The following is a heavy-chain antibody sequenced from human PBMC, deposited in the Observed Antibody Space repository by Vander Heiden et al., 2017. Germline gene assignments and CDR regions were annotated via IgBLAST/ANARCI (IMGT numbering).Heavy chain of an antibody. V-gene: IGHV3-23*01. J-gene: IGHJ5*02. D-gene: IGHD1-20*01. CDR3: AKGGYNWNLFDP. CDR1: GFTFSSYA. CDR2: SSGSGGST. Sequence: EVQLLESGGGLVQPGGSLRLSCAASGFTFSSYAMSWVRQGPGKGLEWVSASSGSGGSTYYADSVKGRFTISRDNSKNTLYLKMNSLRAEDRAVYYCAKGGYNWNLFDPWGQGTLVTVSS.